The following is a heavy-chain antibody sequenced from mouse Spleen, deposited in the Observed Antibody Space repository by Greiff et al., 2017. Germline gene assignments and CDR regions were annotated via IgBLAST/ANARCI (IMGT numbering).Heavy chain of an antibody. D-gene: IGHD1-2*01. Sequence: EVHLVESGPELVKPGASVKISCKASGYSFTGYYMNWVKQSPEKSLEWIGEINPSTGGTTYNQKFKAKATLTVDKSSSTAYMQLKSLTSEDSAVYYCARNYYGGAMDYWGQGTSVTVSS. CDR3: ARNYYGGAMDY. CDR2: INPSTGGT. J-gene: IGHJ4*01. CDR1: GYSFTGYY. V-gene: IGHV1-42*01.